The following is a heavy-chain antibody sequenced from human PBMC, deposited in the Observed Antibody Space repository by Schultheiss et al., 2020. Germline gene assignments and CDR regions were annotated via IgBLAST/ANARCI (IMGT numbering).Heavy chain of an antibody. CDR2: ISGSGGST. D-gene: IGHD1-1*01. Sequence: ESLKISCAASGFTFSSYAMSWVRQAPGKGLEWVSAISGSGGSTYYADSVKGRFTISRDNSKNTLYLQMNSLRAEDTAVYYCAKGYNWNEHYWGQGTLVTVSS. CDR1: GFTFSSYA. V-gene: IGHV3-23*01. CDR3: AKGYNWNEHY. J-gene: IGHJ4*02.